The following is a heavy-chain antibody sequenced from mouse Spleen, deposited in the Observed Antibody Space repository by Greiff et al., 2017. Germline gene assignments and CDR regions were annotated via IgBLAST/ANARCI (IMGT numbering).Heavy chain of an antibody. J-gene: IGHJ1*01. V-gene: IGHV1-15*01. CDR2: IDPETGGT. D-gene: IGHD1-1*01. CDR3: TRILTTVVAKPNWYFDV. Sequence: VQLQQSGAELVRPGASVTLSCKASGYTFTDYEMHWVKQTPVHGLEWIGAIDPETGGTAYNQKFKGKAILTADKSSSTAYMELRSLTSEDSAVYYCTRILTTVVAKPNWYFDVWGAGTTVTVSS. CDR1: GYTFTDYE.